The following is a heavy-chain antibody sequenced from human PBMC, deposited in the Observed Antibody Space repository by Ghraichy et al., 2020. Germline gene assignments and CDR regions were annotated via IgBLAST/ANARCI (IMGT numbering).Heavy chain of an antibody. Sequence: GESLNISCAASGFTFSSYAMNWVRQAPGKGLEWVSAISGSGGTTYYADSVKGRFTISRDNSKNTLYLQMNSLRADDTAVYYCAKGNYGDNYYYYAMDVWGQWTTVTVSS. D-gene: IGHD4-17*01. J-gene: IGHJ6*02. V-gene: IGHV3-23*01. CDR2: ISGSGGTT. CDR3: AKGNYGDNYYYYAMDV. CDR1: GFTFSSYA.